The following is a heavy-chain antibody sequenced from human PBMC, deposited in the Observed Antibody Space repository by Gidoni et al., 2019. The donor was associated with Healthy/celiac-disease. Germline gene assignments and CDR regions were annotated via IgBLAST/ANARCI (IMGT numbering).Heavy chain of an antibody. V-gene: IGHV3-33*01. CDR3: ARGRLTYSSPPDY. CDR1: GFTFSSYG. CDR2: ICYDGSNK. Sequence: QVQLVESGGGVVQPGRSLRLSCAASGFTFSSYGMHWVRQAPGKGLEWVAVICYDGSNKYYADSVKGRFTISRDNSKNTLYLQMNSLRAEDTAVYYCARGRLTYSSPPDYWGQGTLVTVSS. D-gene: IGHD6-13*01. J-gene: IGHJ4*02.